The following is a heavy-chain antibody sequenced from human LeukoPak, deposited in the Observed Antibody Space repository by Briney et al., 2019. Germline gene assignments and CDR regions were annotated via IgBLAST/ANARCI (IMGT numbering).Heavy chain of an antibody. CDR3: AKDRMSKIAGRSQGFDY. J-gene: IGHJ4*02. CDR2: ISSSSNYL. CDR1: GFIFSSYN. Sequence: GGSLRLSCAASGFIFSSYNINWVRQAPGKGLEWVSSISSSSNYLYYLDSVKGRFTVSRDNAKNSLYLQMNSLRTEDTAVYYCAKDRMSKIAGRSQGFDYWGQGTLVTVSS. D-gene: IGHD6-6*01. V-gene: IGHV3-21*06.